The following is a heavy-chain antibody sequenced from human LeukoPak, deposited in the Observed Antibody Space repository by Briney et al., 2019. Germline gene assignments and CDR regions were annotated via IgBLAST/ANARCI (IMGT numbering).Heavy chain of an antibody. J-gene: IGHJ3*02. D-gene: IGHD3-3*01. CDR1: GYTFTGYY. CDR2: INPNSGGT. CDR3: ARGQTYYDFWSGYSNDAFDI. Sequence: ASVKVSCKASGYTFTGYYMHWVRQAPGQGLEWMGWINPNSGGTNYAQKFQGRVTTTRDTSISTAYMELSRLRSDDTAVYYCARGQTYYDFWSGYSNDAFDIWGQGTMVTVSS. V-gene: IGHV1-2*02.